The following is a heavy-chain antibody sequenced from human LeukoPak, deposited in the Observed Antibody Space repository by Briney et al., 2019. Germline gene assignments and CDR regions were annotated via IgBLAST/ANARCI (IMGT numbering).Heavy chain of an antibody. CDR3: ATYTVTTPGGAFDI. V-gene: IGHV1-3*01. Sequence: GASVKVSCKASGYTFITYGIHWVRQPPGQRLEWMGWINAGNGNTKYSQKFQGRVTITRDTSASTAYMELSSLRSEDTAVYYCATYTVTTPGGAFDIWGQGTMVTVSS. CDR2: INAGNGNT. J-gene: IGHJ3*02. D-gene: IGHD4-17*01. CDR1: GYTFITYG.